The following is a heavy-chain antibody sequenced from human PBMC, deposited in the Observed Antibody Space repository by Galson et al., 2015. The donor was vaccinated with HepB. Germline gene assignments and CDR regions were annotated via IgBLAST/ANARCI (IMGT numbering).Heavy chain of an antibody. CDR3: ARDLEYSSPRGYYYYYGMDV. J-gene: IGHJ6*02. CDR1: GDSVSSNSAA. D-gene: IGHD6-6*01. Sequence: CAISGDSVSSNSAAWNWIRQSPSRGFEWLGRTYYRSKWYNDYAVSVKSRITINPDTSKNQFSLQLNSVTPEDTAVYYCARDLEYSSPRGYYYYYGMDVWGQGTTVTVSS. CDR2: TYYRSKWYN. V-gene: IGHV6-1*01.